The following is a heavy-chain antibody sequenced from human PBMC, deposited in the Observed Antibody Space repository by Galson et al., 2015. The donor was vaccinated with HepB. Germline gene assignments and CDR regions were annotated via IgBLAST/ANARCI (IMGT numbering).Heavy chain of an antibody. CDR3: ARDYYDSSGYYDAFDI. Sequence: SLRLSCAASGFTFSSYAMHWVRQAPGKGLEWVAVKSYDGSNKYYADSVKGRFTISRDNSKNTLYLQMNSLRAEDTAVYYCARDYYDSSGYYDAFDIWGQGTMVTVSS. D-gene: IGHD3-22*01. CDR2: KSYDGSNK. J-gene: IGHJ3*02. V-gene: IGHV3-30*04. CDR1: GFTFSSYA.